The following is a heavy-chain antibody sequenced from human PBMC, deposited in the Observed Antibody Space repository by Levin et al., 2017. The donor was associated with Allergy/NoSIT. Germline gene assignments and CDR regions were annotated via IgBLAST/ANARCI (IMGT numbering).Heavy chain of an antibody. J-gene: IGHJ4*02. CDR3: AKMGGYCSGASCYG. CDR1: GFIFSSCG. V-gene: IGHV3-30*18. CDR2: ISYDGSNK. D-gene: IGHD2-15*01. Sequence: LSLTCAASGFIFSSCGMHWVRQTPGKGLEWVAVISYDGSNKYYADSVKGRFTVSRDNSKNTLYMQMNSLRAEDTAVYYCAKMGGYCSGASCYGWGQGTPVTVSS.